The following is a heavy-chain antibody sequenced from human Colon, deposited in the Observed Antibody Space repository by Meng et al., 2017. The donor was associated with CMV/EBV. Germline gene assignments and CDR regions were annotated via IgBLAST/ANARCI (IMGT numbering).Heavy chain of an antibody. CDR1: GVSVSDNY. D-gene: IGHD6-19*01. V-gene: IGHV3-66*02. CDR3: ARDHGWGYSSGWSDC. Sequence: GECRKISGAASGVSVSDNYMTWGRQAPGKGLQWVSVIYRDGTTRYADSVKGRFTISRDNSNNTLYLQMNSLRAADTAVYYCARDHGWGYSSGWSDCWGQGTLVTVSS. CDR2: IYRDGTT. J-gene: IGHJ4*02.